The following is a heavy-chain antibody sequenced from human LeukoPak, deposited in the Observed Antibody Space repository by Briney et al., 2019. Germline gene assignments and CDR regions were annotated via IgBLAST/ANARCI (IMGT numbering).Heavy chain of an antibody. CDR1: GGTFSSYA. CDR3: ARRTGMTLPGWLRVVDF. D-gene: IGHD6-19*01. J-gene: IGHJ4*02. Sequence: SVKVSCKASGGTFSSYAISWVRQAPGQGLEWMGRIIPILGIANYAQKFQGRVTITADKSTSTAYMELSSLRSEDTAVYYCARRTGMTLPGWLRVVDFWGQGTLVTVSS. V-gene: IGHV1-69*04. CDR2: IIPILGIA.